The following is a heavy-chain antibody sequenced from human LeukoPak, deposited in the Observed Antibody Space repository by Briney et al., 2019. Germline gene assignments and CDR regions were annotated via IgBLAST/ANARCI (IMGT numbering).Heavy chain of an antibody. D-gene: IGHD6-19*01. J-gene: IGHJ3*02. CDR3: ARGKSSSGWPDAFDI. CDR2: ISYDGSNK. CDR1: GFTYSSYA. V-gene: IGHV3-30-3*01. Sequence: GRSLRLSCAASGFTYSSYAMHWVRQAPGKGLVWVAVISYDGSNKYYADSVKGRFTISRDNSKNTLYLQMNSLRAEDTAVYYCARGKSSSGWPDAFDIWGQGTMVTVSS.